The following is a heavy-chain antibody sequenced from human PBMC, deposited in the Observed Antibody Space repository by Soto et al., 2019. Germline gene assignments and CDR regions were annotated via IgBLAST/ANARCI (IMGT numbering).Heavy chain of an antibody. J-gene: IGHJ5*02. CDR3: ARGVVVVAATSLKVVHWFDP. CDR1: GDSVSSNSAA. CDR2: TYYRSKWYN. V-gene: IGHV6-1*01. Sequence: KQSQTLSLTCAISGDSVSSNSAAWNWIRQSPSRGLEWLGRTYYRSKWYNDYAVSVKSRITINPDTSKNQFSLQLNSVTPEDTAVYYCARGVVVVAATSLKVVHWFDPWGQGTLVTVSS. D-gene: IGHD2-15*01.